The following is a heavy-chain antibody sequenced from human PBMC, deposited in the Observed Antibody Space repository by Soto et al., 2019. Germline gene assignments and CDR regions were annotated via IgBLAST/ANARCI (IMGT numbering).Heavy chain of an antibody. J-gene: IGHJ4*02. V-gene: IGHV4-59*01. CDR3: ARHPSYCTNGVCYFGLPDY. CDR1: GGSISSYY. D-gene: IGHD2-8*01. Sequence: QVQLQESGPGLVKPSETLSLTCTVSGGSISSYYWSWIRQPPGKGLEWIGYIYYNGNTNYNPSLKSRVTISVDTSKNQFSLKLSSVTAADTAVSYCARHPSYCTNGVCYFGLPDYWGQGTLVTVSS. CDR2: IYYNGNT.